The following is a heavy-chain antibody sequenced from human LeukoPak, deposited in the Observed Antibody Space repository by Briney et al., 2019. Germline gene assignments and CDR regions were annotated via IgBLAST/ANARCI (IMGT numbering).Heavy chain of an antibody. Sequence: ASVKVSCKASGYTFTSYYMHWVRQAPGQGLEWMGIINPSGGSTSYAQKFQGRVTMTRDMSTSTVYMELSSLRSEDTAVYYCARGGLSDYVWGSYRYWGQGTLVTVSS. D-gene: IGHD3-16*02. CDR1: GYTFTSYY. V-gene: IGHV1-46*01. CDR3: ARGGLSDYVWGSYRY. CDR2: INPSGGST. J-gene: IGHJ4*02.